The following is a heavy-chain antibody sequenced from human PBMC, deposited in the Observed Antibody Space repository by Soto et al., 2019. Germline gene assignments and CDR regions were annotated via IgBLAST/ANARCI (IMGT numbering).Heavy chain of an antibody. CDR3: AHMSKDDRDRSIYGLDV. Sequence: QITLKESGPTLVKPTQTLTLTCTFSGFSLHTSGVGVGWIRQPPGKALEWLALIYWDHEKRYSPSLRSRLTITKDTSKNQVGLALTNVDPVDTATYFCAHMSKDDRDRSIYGLDVWGPGATVTVSS. CDR1: GFSLHTSGVG. V-gene: IGHV2-5*02. D-gene: IGHD2-21*02. CDR2: IYWDHEK. J-gene: IGHJ6*02.